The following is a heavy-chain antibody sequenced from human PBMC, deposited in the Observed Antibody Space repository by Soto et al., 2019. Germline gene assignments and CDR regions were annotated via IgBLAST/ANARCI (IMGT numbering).Heavy chain of an antibody. CDR3: AKQFVDV. CDR2: ISDSGHNV. V-gene: IGHV3-23*01. J-gene: IGHJ6*02. Sequence: GGSLRLSCAASGFPFSKFAMNWVRLPPGKGLEWVSGISDSGHNVVYAESVRGRFTISRDNSKNILYLQMDRLTVDDSAVYFCAKQFVDVWGQGTTVTVS. CDR1: GFPFSKFA.